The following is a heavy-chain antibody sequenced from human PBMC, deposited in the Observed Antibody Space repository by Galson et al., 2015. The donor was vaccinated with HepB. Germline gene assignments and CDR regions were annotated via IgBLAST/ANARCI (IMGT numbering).Heavy chain of an antibody. CDR2: IIPIFSTA. CDR3: ASRFWSGYVFDP. V-gene: IGHV1-69*06. CDR1: GGTFSSYA. D-gene: IGHD3-3*01. J-gene: IGHJ5*02. Sequence: SVKVSCKASGGTFSSYAFSWVRQAPGQGLEWMGGIIPIFSTANYAQKFQGRVTITADKSTSTAYVELSSLRSEDTAVYYCASRFWSGYVFDPWGQGTLVTVSS.